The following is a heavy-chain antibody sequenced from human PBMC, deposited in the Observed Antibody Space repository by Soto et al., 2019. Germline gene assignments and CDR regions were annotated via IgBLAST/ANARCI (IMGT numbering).Heavy chain of an antibody. Sequence: GGSLRLSCAASGGTFSNYGMHWVRQAAGKGLEWVSSIGIADDISYLDSVKGRFTISRENAQGSVYLQMDNLRAGDTAFYYCARSPVAGTFDYWGQGT. V-gene: IGHV3-13*01. D-gene: IGHD6-19*01. CDR3: ARSPVAGTFDY. J-gene: IGHJ4*02. CDR1: GGTFSNYG. CDR2: IGIADDI.